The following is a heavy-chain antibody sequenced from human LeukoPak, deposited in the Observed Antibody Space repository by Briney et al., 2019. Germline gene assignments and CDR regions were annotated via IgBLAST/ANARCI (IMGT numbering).Heavy chain of an antibody. CDR2: MNPNSGNT. J-gene: IGHJ4*02. Sequence: ASVKVSRKASGYTFTSYDINWVRQATGQGLEWMGWMNPNSGNTGYAEKFQGRVTTTRNTSISTAYMELSSLRSDDTAVYYCARSPPEWLVPNDYWGQGTLVTVSS. V-gene: IGHV1-8*03. D-gene: IGHD6-19*01. CDR3: ARSPPEWLVPNDY. CDR1: GYTFTSYD.